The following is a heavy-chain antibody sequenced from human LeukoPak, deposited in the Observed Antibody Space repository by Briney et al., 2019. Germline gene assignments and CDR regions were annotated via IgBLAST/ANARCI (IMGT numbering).Heavy chain of an antibody. CDR2: IIPIFGTA. J-gene: IGHJ4*02. CDR1: GGTFSSYA. Sequence: SVKVSCKASGGTFSSYAISWVRQAPGQGLEWMGRIIPIFGTANYAQKFQGRVTITTDESTSTAYMELSSLRSEDTAVYYCAREEAVWVVAATPFDYWGQGTLVTVSS. V-gene: IGHV1-69*05. D-gene: IGHD2-15*01. CDR3: AREEAVWVVAATPFDY.